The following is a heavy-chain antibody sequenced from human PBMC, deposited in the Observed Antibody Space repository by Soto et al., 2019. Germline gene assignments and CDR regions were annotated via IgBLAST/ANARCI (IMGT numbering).Heavy chain of an antibody. D-gene: IGHD1-26*01. CDR3: AKDEGVGGTLGLFDY. J-gene: IGHJ4*02. V-gene: IGHV3-30*18. Sequence: QVQLVESGGGAVQPGESLRLSCVASGFDFTYYAMHWVRQAPGQGLESVAVMSSDGSKIHHTDSVKGRFTISRDNAKNTLYLQMNSLRKEDTSVYFCAKDEGVGGTLGLFDYWGQGTLVSVSS. CDR1: GFDFTYYA. CDR2: MSSDGSKI.